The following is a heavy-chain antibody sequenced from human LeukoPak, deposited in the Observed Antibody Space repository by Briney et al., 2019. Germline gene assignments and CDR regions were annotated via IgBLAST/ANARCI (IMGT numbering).Heavy chain of an antibody. CDR2: IWYDGGNK. D-gene: IGHD2-21*01. CDR1: GFTFSSYG. Sequence: GRSLRLSCAASGFTFSSYGMHWVRQAPGKGLEWVAVIWYDGGNKYYADSVKGRFTISRDNSKNTLYLQMNSLRAEDTAVYYCARYCGGDCYGMDVWGQGTTVTVSS. V-gene: IGHV3-33*01. CDR3: ARYCGGDCYGMDV. J-gene: IGHJ6*02.